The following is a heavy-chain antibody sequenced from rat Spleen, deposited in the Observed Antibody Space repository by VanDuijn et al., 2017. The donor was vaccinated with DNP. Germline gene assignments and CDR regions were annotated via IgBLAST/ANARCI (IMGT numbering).Heavy chain of an antibody. J-gene: IGHJ4*01. CDR1: GYSITINY. Sequence: EVQLQESGPGLVKPSQSLSLPCSVTGYSITINYWAWIRKFPGNKMEWMGYISYSGSTGYSPSLKSRISITRDTSKRQFFLQLNSVTTEDTATYYCTRGAYDAWGQGASVTVSS. CDR3: TRGAYDA. V-gene: IGHV3-1*01. CDR2: ISYSGST.